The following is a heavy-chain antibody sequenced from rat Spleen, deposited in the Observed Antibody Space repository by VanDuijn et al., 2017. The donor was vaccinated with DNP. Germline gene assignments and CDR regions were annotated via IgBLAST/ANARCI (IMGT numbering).Heavy chain of an antibody. D-gene: IGHD1-4*01. J-gene: IGHJ2*01. CDR3: ARTSGFDY. Sequence: EVQLQESGPGLVKPSQSLSLTCSVTGYSITTHYWAWLRMFPRNKMEWMGYINYSGNTGYNPSLKSRISITRDTSKNQFFLQLNSVTTEDTATYYCARTSGFDYWGQGVMVRVSS. V-gene: IGHV3-1*01. CDR2: INYSGNT. CDR1: GYSITTHY.